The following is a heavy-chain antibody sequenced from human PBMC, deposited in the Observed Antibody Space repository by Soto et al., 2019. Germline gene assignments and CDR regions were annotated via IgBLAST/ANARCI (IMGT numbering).Heavy chain of an antibody. Sequence: EVQLVESGGGLVQPGRSLRLSCAASGFTFVDYAMHWVRQVPGKGLEWVSGISWNGGVVGYVDSVKGRFTISRDNAKNSLYLQMNSLRAEDTALYYCAKLDDYYDSSGPGYWGQGTLVTVSS. CDR3: AKLDDYYDSSGPGY. J-gene: IGHJ4*02. V-gene: IGHV3-9*01. CDR1: GFTFVDYA. CDR2: ISWNGGVV. D-gene: IGHD3-22*01.